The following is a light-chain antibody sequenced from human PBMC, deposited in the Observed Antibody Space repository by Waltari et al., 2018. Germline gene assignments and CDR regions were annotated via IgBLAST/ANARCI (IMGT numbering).Light chain of an antibody. J-gene: IGLJ3*02. V-gene: IGLV4-69*01. Sequence: QLVLTQSPSASASLGASVKLTCPLSSGHSSNVIAWLQQQPEKGPRYLMKVNSDGSNSKGDKIPDRFSGSSSGTEHYLTISSLQSEDEADYYCQTGGHGTWVFGGGTKLTVL. CDR3: QTGGHGTWV. CDR2: VNSDGSN. CDR1: SGHSSNV.